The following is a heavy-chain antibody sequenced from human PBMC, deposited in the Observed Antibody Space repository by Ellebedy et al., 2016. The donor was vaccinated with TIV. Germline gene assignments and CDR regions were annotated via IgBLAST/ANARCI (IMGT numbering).Heavy chain of an antibody. CDR3: ARESYDLLPTFFEY. J-gene: IGHJ4*02. Sequence: GESLKISCAASGFTFSSYSMNWVRQAPGKGLEWVSSISSSSSYIYYADSVKGRFTISRDNAKNSLYLQMNSLRAEDTAVYYCARESYDLLPTFFEYWGQGTLVSVSS. CDR2: ISSSSSYI. D-gene: IGHD3/OR15-3a*01. CDR1: GFTFSSYS. V-gene: IGHV3-21*01.